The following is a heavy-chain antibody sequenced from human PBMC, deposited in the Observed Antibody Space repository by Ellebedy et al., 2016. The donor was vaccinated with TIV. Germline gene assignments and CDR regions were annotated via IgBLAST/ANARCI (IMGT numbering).Heavy chain of an antibody. V-gene: IGHV4-59*08. CDR3: ASLDVGVANWFDP. J-gene: IGHJ5*02. CDR2: VSYSGST. D-gene: IGHD3-3*01. CDR1: SGSISRFY. Sequence: MPGGSLRLSCTVSSGSISRFYWSWIRQPPGKGLEWIGYVSYSGSTNYNPSLRSRVTISVDTAKNQFSLRLSSVTASDTAVYYCASLDVGVANWFDPWGQGTLVIVSS.